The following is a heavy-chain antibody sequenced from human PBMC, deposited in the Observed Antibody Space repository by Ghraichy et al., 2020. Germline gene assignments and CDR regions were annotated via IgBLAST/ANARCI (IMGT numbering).Heavy chain of an antibody. CDR1: GFTFSSYG. Sequence: GESLNISCAASGFTFSSYGMHWVRQAPGKGLEWVAFIRYDGSNKYYADSVKGRFTISRDNSKNTLYLQMNSLRAEDTAVYYCANSQYYDILTGSYYYYGMDVWGQGTTVTVSS. CDR2: IRYDGSNK. V-gene: IGHV3-30*02. D-gene: IGHD3-9*01. CDR3: ANSQYYDILTGSYYYYGMDV. J-gene: IGHJ6*02.